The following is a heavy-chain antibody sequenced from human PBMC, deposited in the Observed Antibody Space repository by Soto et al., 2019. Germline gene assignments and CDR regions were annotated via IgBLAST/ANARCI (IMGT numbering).Heavy chain of an antibody. D-gene: IGHD6-13*01. CDR1: GFTFSSYG. Sequence: GGSLRLSCAASGFTFSSYGMHWVRQAPGKGLEWVAVIWYDRSNKYYADSVKGRFTISRDNSKKTLYLQMNSLRAEDTAVYYCARVGPDLCPGIAAAGTCYYYMDVWGKGTTVTVSS. V-gene: IGHV3-33*01. CDR2: IWYDRSNK. CDR3: ARVGPDLCPGIAAAGTCYYYMDV. J-gene: IGHJ6*03.